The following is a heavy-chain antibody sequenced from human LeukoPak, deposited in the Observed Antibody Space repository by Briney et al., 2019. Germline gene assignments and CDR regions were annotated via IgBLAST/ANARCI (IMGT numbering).Heavy chain of an antibody. V-gene: IGHV4-31*03. CDR2: IYYSGST. J-gene: IGHJ4*02. CDR3: AREALGYCSGASCGGGVDY. D-gene: IGHD2-15*01. CDR1: GGSISSGGYY. Sequence: SQTLSLTCTVSGGSISSGGYYWSWIRQHPGKGLEWIGYIYYSGSTYYNPSLKSRVTISVDTSKNQFSLKLSSVTAADTAVYYCAREALGYCSGASCGGGVDYWGQGTLVTVSS.